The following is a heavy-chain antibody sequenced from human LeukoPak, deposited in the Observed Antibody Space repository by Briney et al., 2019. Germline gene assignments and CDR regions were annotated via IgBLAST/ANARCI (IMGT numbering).Heavy chain of an antibody. V-gene: IGHV4-59*01. CDR3: AREATRPLGYYYYYMDV. Sequence: PSETLSLTCTVSGGYISSYYWSWIRQPPGKGLEWIGYIYYSGSTNYNPSLKSRVPISVHTSRNQFSLKLSSVTAADTAVYYCAREATRPLGYYYYYMDVWGKGPTVTVSS. CDR2: IYYSGST. CDR1: GGYISSYY. D-gene: IGHD7-27*01. J-gene: IGHJ6*03.